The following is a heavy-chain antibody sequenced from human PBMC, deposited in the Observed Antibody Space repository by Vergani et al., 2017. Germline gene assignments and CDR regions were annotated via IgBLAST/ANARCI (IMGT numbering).Heavy chain of an antibody. CDR1: GFTSSYYG. V-gene: IGHV3-30*03. D-gene: IGHD1-1*01. J-gene: IGHJ1*01. CDR3: ATKSCGTPGCQIGYFIE. Sequence: QVHLVESGGGVVKPGRSLRLSCVVSGFTSSYYGMNWVRQAPGKGLEWVAVISYDGTQEYYADSVKGRFTITRDNYKSTLYLKMNSLRTEDTAVYYCATKSCGTPGCQIGYFIEWVQGTLVTVSS. CDR2: ISYDGTQE.